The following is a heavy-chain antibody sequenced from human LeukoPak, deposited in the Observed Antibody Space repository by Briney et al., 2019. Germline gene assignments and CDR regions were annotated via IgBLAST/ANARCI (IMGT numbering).Heavy chain of an antibody. CDR1: GFTVSSNY. J-gene: IGHJ6*01. V-gene: IGHV3-53*04. CDR3: ARGGSGRTYGMDV. Sequence: GGSLRLSCAASGFTVSSNYMSWVRQAPGKGLEWVSVIYSGGSTYYADSVKGRFTISRHNSKNTLYLQMNSLRAGDTAVYYCARGGSGRTYGMDVWGQGTTVTVSS. D-gene: IGHD3-10*01. CDR2: IYSGGST.